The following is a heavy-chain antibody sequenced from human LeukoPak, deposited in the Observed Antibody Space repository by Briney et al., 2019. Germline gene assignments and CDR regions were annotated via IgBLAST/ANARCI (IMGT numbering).Heavy chain of an antibody. J-gene: IGHJ4*02. CDR1: GGTFSSYA. CDR3: ARRYSSSWGFDY. V-gene: IGHV1-69*05. CDR2: IIPIFGTA. D-gene: IGHD6-13*01. Sequence: ASVKVSCKASGGTFSSYAISWVRQAPGQGPEWMGGIIPIFGTANYAQKFRGRVTITTDESTSTAYMELSSLRSEDTAVYYCARRYSSSWGFDYWGQGTLVTVSS.